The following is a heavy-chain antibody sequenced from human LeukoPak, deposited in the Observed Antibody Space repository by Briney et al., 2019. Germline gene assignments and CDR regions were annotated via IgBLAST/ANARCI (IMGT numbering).Heavy chain of an antibody. Sequence: GGSLRLSCAASGFTFSSYGMHWVRQAPGKGLEWVAFIRYDGSNKYYADSVKGRFTISRDNSKNTLYLQMNRLRAEDTAVDYCSKVGDSYGSAMNWFDPWGQGTVVTVSS. J-gene: IGHJ5*02. CDR2: IRYDGSNK. V-gene: IGHV3-30*02. CDR1: GFTFSSYG. CDR3: SKVGDSYGSAMNWFDP. D-gene: IGHD5-18*01.